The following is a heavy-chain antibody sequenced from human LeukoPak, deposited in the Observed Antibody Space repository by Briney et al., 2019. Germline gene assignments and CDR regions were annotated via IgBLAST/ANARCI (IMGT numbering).Heavy chain of an antibody. CDR2: ISSYSNYI. V-gene: IGHV3-21*01. CDR3: ARQGGYSGYEQFNYYYYMDV. D-gene: IGHD5-12*01. Sequence: GGSLRLSCAASGFTFTTYTISWVRQAPGKGLEWVTSISSYSNYISYTPSLKGRFTVSRDNANNSLYLHMSSLRAEDTAVYFCARQGGYSGYEQFNYYYYMDVWGKGTAVTVSS. CDR1: GFTFTTYT. J-gene: IGHJ6*03.